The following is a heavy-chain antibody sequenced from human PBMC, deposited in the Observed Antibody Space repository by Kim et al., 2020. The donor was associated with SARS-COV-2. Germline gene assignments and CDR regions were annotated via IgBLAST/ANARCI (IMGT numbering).Heavy chain of an antibody. J-gene: IGHJ2*01. CDR1: GGSFSDYY. Sequence: SETLSLTCAVYGGSFSDYYWSWIRQPPGKGLEWIGEINHSGSTNYNPSLESRVTISVDTSKNQFSLRLSSVTAAATAVYYCARLLRLNWYFDLWGRGTLV. D-gene: IGHD4-17*01. CDR3: ARLLRLNWYFDL. V-gene: IGHV4-34*01. CDR2: INHSGST.